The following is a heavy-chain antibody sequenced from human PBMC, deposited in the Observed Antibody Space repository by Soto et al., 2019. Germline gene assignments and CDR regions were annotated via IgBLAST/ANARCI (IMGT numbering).Heavy chain of an antibody. Sequence: QVQLVQSGAEVKRPGSSVKVSCKASGDTFSFYSINWVRQAPGLGLEWMGRVNPIISMSNYAQRFQGRVTMTADKSTSTAYMELSGLRSEDTAMYYCATSYGSGYRAFDYWGQGALVTVS. D-gene: IGHD3-10*01. J-gene: IGHJ4*02. CDR1: GDTFSFYS. CDR3: ATSYGSGYRAFDY. V-gene: IGHV1-69*04. CDR2: VNPIISMS.